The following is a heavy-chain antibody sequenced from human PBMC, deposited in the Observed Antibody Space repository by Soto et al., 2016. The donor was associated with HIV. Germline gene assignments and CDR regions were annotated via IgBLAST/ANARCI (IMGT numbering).Heavy chain of an antibody. CDR3: AKPRGSGTFYNFPFDY. CDR2: ISGSGGST. Sequence: EVQLLESGGGLVQPGGSLRLSCAASGFTFSSYAFIWVRQAPGKGLEWDSAISGSGGSTYYADSVEGRFTISRDNSENTLYLQMNSLRAEDTAVYYCAKPRGSGTFYNFPFDYWGQGTLVTVSS. J-gene: IGHJ4*02. V-gene: IGHV3-23*01. CDR1: GFTFSSYA. D-gene: IGHD3-10*01.